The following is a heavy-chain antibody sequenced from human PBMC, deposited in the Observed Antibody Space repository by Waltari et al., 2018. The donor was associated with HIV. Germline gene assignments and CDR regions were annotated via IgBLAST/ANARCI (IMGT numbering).Heavy chain of an antibody. CDR2: IWYDGSKK. D-gene: IGHD6-13*01. CDR3: ARKYSSSWGAPFDY. CDR1: GFTLSSYG. J-gene: IGHJ4*02. Sequence: QVQLVESGGGVVQPGRSLRLSCATSGFTLSSYGMHWVRQAPGKGRYWVTVIWYDGSKKYYADSLNGRFTISRDNSKNTLYLQMNSLRIEDTAVYYCARKYSSSWGAPFDYWGQGTLVTVSS. V-gene: IGHV3-33*01.